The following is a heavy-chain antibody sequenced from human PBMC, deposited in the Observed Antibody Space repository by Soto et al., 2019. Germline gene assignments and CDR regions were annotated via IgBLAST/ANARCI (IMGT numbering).Heavy chain of an antibody. Sequence: QLQLQESGSGLVKPSQTLSLTCAVSGGSISSGGYSWSWIRQPPGKGLEWIGYIYHSGTTYYNPSLKSPVXXXVXXSKNQFSLKLSSVTAADTAVYYCARGMTTVTTLDYWGQGTLVTVSS. CDR3: ARGMTTVTTLDY. J-gene: IGHJ4*02. CDR2: IYHSGTT. D-gene: IGHD4-4*01. V-gene: IGHV4-30-2*01. CDR1: GGSISSGGYS.